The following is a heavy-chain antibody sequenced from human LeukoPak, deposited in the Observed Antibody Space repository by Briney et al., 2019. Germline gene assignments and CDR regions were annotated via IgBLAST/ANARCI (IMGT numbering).Heavy chain of an antibody. CDR3: ARFTGDYFDY. V-gene: IGHV4-4*07. Sequence: SETLSLTCTVSGGSISSYYWSWLRQPAGKGLEYIGHIYTSGSTNYNPSLKSRVTMLVDTSKNQFSLKLSSVTAADTAVYYCARFTGDYFDYWGQGTLVTVSS. CDR1: GGSISSYY. J-gene: IGHJ4*02. CDR2: IYTSGST. D-gene: IGHD1-1*01.